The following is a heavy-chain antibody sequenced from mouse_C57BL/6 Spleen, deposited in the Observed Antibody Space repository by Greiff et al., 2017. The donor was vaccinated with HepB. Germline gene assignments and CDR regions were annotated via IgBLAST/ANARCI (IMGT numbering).Heavy chain of an antibody. V-gene: IGHV1-74*01. J-gene: IGHJ4*01. CDR1: AYTFTSYW. Sequence: QVQLQQPGAELVKPGASVQVSCKASAYTFTSYWLHWVKQRPGQGLEWIGRIHPSDSDTNYNQKFKGKATLTVDKSSRTAYMQLSSLTSEDCAVYYCATRDGSSYYAMDYWGQVTSVTVAS. CDR3: ATRDGSSYYAMDY. D-gene: IGHD1-1*01. CDR2: IHPSDSDT.